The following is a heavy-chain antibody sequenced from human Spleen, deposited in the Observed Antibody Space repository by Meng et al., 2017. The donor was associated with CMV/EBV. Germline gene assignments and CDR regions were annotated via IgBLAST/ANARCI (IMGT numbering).Heavy chain of an antibody. CDR2: ISYIGST. J-gene: IGHJ3*02. V-gene: IGHV4-61*01. D-gene: IGHD1-1*01. CDR3: ARDILERNAFDM. Sequence: SETLSLTCTVSGGSVSSGSYYWSWLRQPPGKGLEWIGYISYIGSTNYNPSLKSRVTISVDTSKNQFSLELSSVTSADTAVFYCARDILERNAFDMWGQGTMVTVSS. CDR1: GGSVSSGSYY.